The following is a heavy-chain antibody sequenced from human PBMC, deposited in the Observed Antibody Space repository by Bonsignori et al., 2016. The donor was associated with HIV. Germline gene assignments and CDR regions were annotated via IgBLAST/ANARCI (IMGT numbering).Heavy chain of an antibody. D-gene: IGHD2-15*01. CDR3: ARDRSQFCIAGSCHDAFHI. J-gene: IGHJ3*02. CDR1: DDSISSGGYY. Sequence: QVQLQESGPGLVKPSQTLSLTCAVSDDSISSGGYYWSWIRQHPGKGPEWIGHIYNSGATHYNPSLESRVIMSVDTSKNQFSLKLISLTAADTAVYYCARDRSQFCIAGSCHDAFHIWGQGTMV. CDR2: IYNSGAT. V-gene: IGHV4-31*11.